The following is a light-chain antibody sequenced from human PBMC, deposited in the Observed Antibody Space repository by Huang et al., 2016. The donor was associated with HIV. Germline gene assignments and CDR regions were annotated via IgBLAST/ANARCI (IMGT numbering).Light chain of an antibody. J-gene: IGKJ3*01. CDR1: QSVNNY. V-gene: IGKV3-11*01. Sequence: EIVLTQSPATLSLSPGERATLSCRASQSVNNYLAWYQHRPGQASRLLIYDASNRATGIPPRFSVSGSGTDFTLTITTLEPEDFAVYYCQLRSNWPLVFTFGPGTKVDIK. CDR3: QLRSNWPLVFT. CDR2: DAS.